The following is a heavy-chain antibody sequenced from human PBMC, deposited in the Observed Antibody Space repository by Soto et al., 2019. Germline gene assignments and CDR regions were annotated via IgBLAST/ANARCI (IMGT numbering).Heavy chain of an antibody. CDR2: ISAYNGNT. V-gene: IGHV1-18*01. Sequence: GASVKVSGKASGYTFTSYGISWVRQAPGQGLEWMGWISAYNGNTNYAQKLQGRVTMTTDTSTSTAYMELRSLRSDDTAVYYCARVSSRSGSTHMLDYWGQGTLVTVSS. J-gene: IGHJ4*02. D-gene: IGHD2-15*01. CDR1: GYTFTSYG. CDR3: ARVSSRSGSTHMLDY.